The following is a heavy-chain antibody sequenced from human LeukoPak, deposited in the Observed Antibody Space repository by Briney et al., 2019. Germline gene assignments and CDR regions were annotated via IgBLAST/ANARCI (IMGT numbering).Heavy chain of an antibody. V-gene: IGHV4-39*01. CDR1: GGSISSSSYY. CDR3: ARINYDYVWGTYYYYYMDV. D-gene: IGHD3-16*01. CDR2: IYYSGST. J-gene: IGHJ6*03. Sequence: PSETLSLTCTVSGGSISSSSYYWGWIRQPPGKGLEWIGSIYYSGSTYYNPSLKSRVTISVDTSKNQFSLKLSSVTAADTAVYYCARINYDYVWGTYYYYYMDVWGKGTTVTISS.